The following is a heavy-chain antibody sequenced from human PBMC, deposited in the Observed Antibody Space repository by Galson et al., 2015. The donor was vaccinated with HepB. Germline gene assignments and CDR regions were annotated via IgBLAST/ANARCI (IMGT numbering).Heavy chain of an antibody. J-gene: IGHJ6*01. CDR2: LNQYGSVM. CDR1: GFSVAMYN. V-gene: IGHV3-7*01. CDR3: TILQEHL. Sequence: SLRLSCAASGFSVAMYNMNWVRQAPGKRPEWVANLNQYGSVMYYVDSVKGRFTISRDNAKNSLYLQMNSLHQGPIGLPPGTILQEHLWG.